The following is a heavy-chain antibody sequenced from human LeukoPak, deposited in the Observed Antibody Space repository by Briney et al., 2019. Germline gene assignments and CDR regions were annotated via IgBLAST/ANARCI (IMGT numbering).Heavy chain of an antibody. J-gene: IGHJ4*02. CDR2: IYYSGST. D-gene: IGHD5-18*01. Sequence: PSETLSLTCTVSGGSISSSSYYWGWIRQPSGKGLEWIGSIYYSGSTYCNPSLKSRVTISVDTSKNQFSLKLSSVTAADTAVYYCARSSTIHGHFDYWGQGTLVTVSS. CDR3: ARSSTIHGHFDY. V-gene: IGHV4-39*01. CDR1: GGSISSSSYY.